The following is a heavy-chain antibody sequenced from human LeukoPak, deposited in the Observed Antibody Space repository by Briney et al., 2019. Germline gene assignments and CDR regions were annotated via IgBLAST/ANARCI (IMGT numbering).Heavy chain of an antibody. CDR1: GFTFSSYA. D-gene: IGHD3-9*01. CDR2: ISGSGGST. J-gene: IGHJ4*02. Sequence: GGSLRLSCAASGFTFSSYAMSWVRQAPGKGLKWVSAISGSGGSTYYADSVKGRFTISRDNSKNTLYLQMNSLRAEDTAVYYCAKVPYYDILTGTYYFDYWGQGTLVTVSS. V-gene: IGHV3-23*01. CDR3: AKVPYYDILTGTYYFDY.